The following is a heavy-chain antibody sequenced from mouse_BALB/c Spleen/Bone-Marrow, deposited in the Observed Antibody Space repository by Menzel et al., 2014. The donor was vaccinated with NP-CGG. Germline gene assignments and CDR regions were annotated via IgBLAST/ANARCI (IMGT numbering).Heavy chain of an antibody. V-gene: IGHV1-4*01. Sequence: QVQLQQSGAELARPGASVKMSCKASGYTFDYYTVRWVKQRPGQGLEWIGYINPSSGYTNYNQKFKDKATLTADKSSSTAYMQLSSLTSEDSAVYYCAREVYGSWFAYWGQGTLVTVSA. CDR2: INPSSGYT. J-gene: IGHJ3*01. CDR3: AREVYGSWFAY. CDR1: GYTFDYYT. D-gene: IGHD2-2*01.